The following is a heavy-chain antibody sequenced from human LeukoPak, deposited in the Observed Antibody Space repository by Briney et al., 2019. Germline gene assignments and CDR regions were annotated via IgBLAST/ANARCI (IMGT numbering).Heavy chain of an antibody. CDR3: AKYCSSTSCYAFDI. J-gene: IGHJ3*02. CDR2: IIPILGTA. CDR1: GGTFSSYA. D-gene: IGHD2-2*01. Sequence: SVKVSCKASGGTFSSYAISWVRQAPGQGLEWMGGIIPILGTANYAQKLQGRVTITADESTSTAYMELSSLRAEDTAVYYCAKYCSSTSCYAFDIWDQGTMVTVSS. V-gene: IGHV1-69*13.